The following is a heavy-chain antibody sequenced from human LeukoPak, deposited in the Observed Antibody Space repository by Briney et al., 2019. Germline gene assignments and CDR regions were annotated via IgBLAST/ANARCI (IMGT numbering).Heavy chain of an antibody. CDR3: AKAVTFGSGSYRPSDY. CDR1: GFTFSSYG. V-gene: IGHV3-30*02. D-gene: IGHD3-10*01. CDR2: IWYGGSNK. Sequence: PGGSLRLSCAASGFTFSSYGMHWVRQAPGKGLEWVAVIWYGGSNKYYADSVKGRFTISRDNSKNTLYLQMNSLRAEDTAVYYCAKAVTFGSGSYRPSDYWGQGTLVTVSS. J-gene: IGHJ4*02.